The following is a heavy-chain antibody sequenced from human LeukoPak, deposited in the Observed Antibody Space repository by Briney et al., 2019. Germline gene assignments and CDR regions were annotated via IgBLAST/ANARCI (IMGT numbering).Heavy chain of an antibody. CDR3: ARDRMSGDTAMVWSYYGMDV. Sequence: PSETLSLTCTVSGGSVSSGSYYWSWIRQPPGKGLEWIGYIYYSGSTNYNPSLKSRVTISVDTSKNQFSLKLSSVTAADTAVYYCARDRMSGDTAMVWSYYGMDVWGQGTTVTVSS. J-gene: IGHJ6*02. CDR1: GGSVSSGSYY. D-gene: IGHD5-18*01. V-gene: IGHV4-61*01. CDR2: IYYSGST.